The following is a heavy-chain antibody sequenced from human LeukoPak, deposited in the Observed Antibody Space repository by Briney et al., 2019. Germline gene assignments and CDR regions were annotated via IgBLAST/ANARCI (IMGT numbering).Heavy chain of an antibody. Sequence: GGSLRLSCAASEFTVSSYAMSWVRQAPGKGLEWASAISGSGGSTYYADSVKGRFTISRDNSKNTLYLQMNSLRAEDTAVYYCAKDEAGYYGSGTFDYWGQGTLVTVSS. CDR1: EFTVSSYA. CDR2: ISGSGGST. D-gene: IGHD3-10*01. V-gene: IGHV3-23*01. CDR3: AKDEAGYYGSGTFDY. J-gene: IGHJ4*02.